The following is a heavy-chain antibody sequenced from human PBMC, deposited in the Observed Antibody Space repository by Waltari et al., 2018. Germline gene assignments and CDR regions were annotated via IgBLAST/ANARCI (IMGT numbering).Heavy chain of an antibody. V-gene: IGHV3-7*01. CDR3: ADGGYCTGGVCSYYYYGMDV. D-gene: IGHD2-8*02. J-gene: IGHJ6*02. CDR1: GFTFSSYW. CDR2: IKQDGSEK. Sequence: EVQLVESGGGLVQPGGSLRLSCAASGFTFSSYWMSWVRQAPGKGLEWVANIKQDGSEKYYVDSVKGRFTLSRDNSKNTLYLQMNSLRAEDTAVYYCADGGYCTGGVCSYYYYGMDVWGQGTTVTVSS.